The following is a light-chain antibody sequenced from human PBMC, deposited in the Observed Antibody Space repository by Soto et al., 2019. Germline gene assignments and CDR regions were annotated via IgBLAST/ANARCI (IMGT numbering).Light chain of an antibody. CDR2: GAS. J-gene: IGKJ5*01. CDR1: QSVSSSY. Sequence: EIVLTQSPGTLSLSPEERATLSCRASQSVSSSYLAWYQQKPGQAPRLLIYGASSRATGIPDRFSGSGSGTDFTLTISRVAPEDFAVYYCQQRSNWPQITFGQGTRLEIK. V-gene: IGKV3D-20*02. CDR3: QQRSNWPQIT.